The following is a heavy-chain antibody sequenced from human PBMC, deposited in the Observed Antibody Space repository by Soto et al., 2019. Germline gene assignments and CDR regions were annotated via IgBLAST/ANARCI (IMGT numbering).Heavy chain of an antibody. V-gene: IGHV1-69*02. CDR2: IIPTLGIA. Sequence: SVKVSCQASGGTFSSYTISWVRQAPGQGLEWMGRIIPTLGIANYAQKFQGRVTITADKSTSTAYMELSSLRSEDTAVYYCASLKLLKNDAFDIWGQGTMVTVSS. J-gene: IGHJ3*02. CDR1: GGTFSSYT. CDR3: ASLKLLKNDAFDI. D-gene: IGHD2-15*01.